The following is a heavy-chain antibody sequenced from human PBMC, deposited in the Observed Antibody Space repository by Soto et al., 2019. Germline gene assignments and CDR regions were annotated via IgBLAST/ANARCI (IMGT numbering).Heavy chain of an antibody. J-gene: IGHJ4*02. D-gene: IGHD3-10*01. CDR2: FDPEDGET. CDR3: ATAWITMDRGVIISTGVFDY. Sequence: ASVKVSCKVSGYTLTELSMHWVRQAPGKGLEWMGGFDPEDGETIYAQKFQGRVTMTEDTSTDTAYMELSSLRSEDTAVYYCATAWITMDRGVIISTGVFDYWGQGTLVTVSS. V-gene: IGHV1-24*01. CDR1: GYTLTELS.